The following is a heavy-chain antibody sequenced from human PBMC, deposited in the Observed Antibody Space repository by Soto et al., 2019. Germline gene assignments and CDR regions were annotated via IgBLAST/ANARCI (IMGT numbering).Heavy chain of an antibody. D-gene: IGHD3-22*01. V-gene: IGHV1-69*13. J-gene: IGHJ4*02. CDR3: ARSDSSGFYLPV. CDR1: GGTFSTHI. Sequence: SVKVSCTASGGTFSTHINNLVRQAPGQGLECMGGIIPLFGTGSYAQKFRDRVSITADGSTYTAYMELSSLRSEATAVYYCARSDSSGFYLPVWGQGTLVTVSS. CDR2: IIPLFGTG.